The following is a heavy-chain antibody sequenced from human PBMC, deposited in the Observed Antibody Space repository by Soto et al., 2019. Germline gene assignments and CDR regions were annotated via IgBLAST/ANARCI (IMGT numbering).Heavy chain of an antibody. J-gene: IGHJ4*02. CDR3: ARDQTVTTSPYDY. D-gene: IGHD4-17*01. V-gene: IGHV3-11*01. Sequence: GSLRLSCAASGFTFSDYYMSWIRQAPGKGLEWVSYISSSGSTIYYADSVKGRFTISRDNAKNSLYLQMNSLRAEDTAVYYCARDQTVTTSPYDYWGQGTLVTVSS. CDR1: GFTFSDYY. CDR2: ISSSGSTI.